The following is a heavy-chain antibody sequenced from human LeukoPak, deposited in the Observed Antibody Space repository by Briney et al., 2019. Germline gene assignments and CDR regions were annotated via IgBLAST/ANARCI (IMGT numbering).Heavy chain of an antibody. CDR2: INHSGST. V-gene: IGHV4-34*01. CDR1: GGSFSGYY. Sequence: PSETLSLTCAVYGGSFSGYYWSWIRQPPGKGLEWIGEINHSGSTNYNPSLKSRVTISVDTSKNQFSLKLSSVTAADTAVYYCAREPGIAAAGLWGQGTLATVSS. D-gene: IGHD6-25*01. J-gene: IGHJ4*02. CDR3: AREPGIAAAGL.